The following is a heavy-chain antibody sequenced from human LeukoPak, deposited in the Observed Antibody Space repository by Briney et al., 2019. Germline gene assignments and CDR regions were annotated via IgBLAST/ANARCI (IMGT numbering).Heavy chain of an antibody. CDR1: GGSFSGYY. CDR3: ARSGNYYDSSGYPPAFAFDI. Sequence: SETLSLTCAVYGGSFSGYYWSWIRQPPGKGLEWIGEINHSGSTNYNPSLKSRVTISVDTSKNQFSLKLSSVTAADTAVYYCARSGNYYDSSGYPPAFAFDIWGQGTMVTVSS. CDR2: INHSGST. J-gene: IGHJ3*02. D-gene: IGHD3-22*01. V-gene: IGHV4-34*01.